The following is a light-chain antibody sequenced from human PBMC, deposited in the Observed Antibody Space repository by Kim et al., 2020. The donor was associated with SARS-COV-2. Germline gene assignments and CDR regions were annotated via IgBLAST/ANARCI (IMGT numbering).Light chain of an antibody. Sequence: ASVGDRVTITCRARQDIRNDFAWYQQKPGRAPKRLIYGASSLQSGVPSRFSGSGSGTEFTLTITSVQPEDFATYFCQQHNTYPLTFGRGTRLEIK. CDR2: GAS. V-gene: IGKV1-17*01. J-gene: IGKJ5*01. CDR3: QQHNTYPLT. CDR1: QDIRND.